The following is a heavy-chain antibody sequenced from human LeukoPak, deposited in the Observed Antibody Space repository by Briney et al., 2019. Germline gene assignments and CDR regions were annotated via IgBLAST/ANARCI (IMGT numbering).Heavy chain of an antibody. CDR3: ATYGGFSPFDY. J-gene: IGHJ4*02. D-gene: IGHD4-23*01. CDR2: INRSGRT. Sequence: PSETLSLTCAVYGGSFSGQYWSWIRQPPGKGLEWIGEINRSGRTNYNPSLKSRVTISVDTSKQQFSLKLSSVTAADTAVYYCATYGGFSPFDYWGQGTLVTVSS. CDR1: GGSFSGQY. V-gene: IGHV4-34*01.